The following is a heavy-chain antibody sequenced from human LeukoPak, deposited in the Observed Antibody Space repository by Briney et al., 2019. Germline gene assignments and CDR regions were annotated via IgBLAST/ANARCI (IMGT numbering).Heavy chain of an antibody. D-gene: IGHD3-22*01. V-gene: IGHV3-30*02. J-gene: IGHJ4*02. CDR1: GFTFSGYG. CDR3: AKDSSRYYESSGFSLLIDY. CDR2: IRYDGSNK. Sequence: PGGSLRLSCAASGFTFSGYGMHWVRQAPGKGLEWVAFIRYDGSNKYYADSVKGRFTISRDNSKNTLFLQMNSLRAEDTAVYYCAKDSSRYYESSGFSLLIDYWGQGTLVTVSS.